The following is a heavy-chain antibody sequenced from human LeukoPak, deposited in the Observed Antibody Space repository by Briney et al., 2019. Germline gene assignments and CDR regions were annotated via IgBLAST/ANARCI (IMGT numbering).Heavy chain of an antibody. CDR1: GFTFSSYA. CDR2: ISGSGGST. V-gene: IGHV3-23*01. J-gene: IGHJ4*02. Sequence: GGSLRLSCAASGFTFSSYAMSWVRQAPGKGLEWVSAISGSGGSTYYADSVKGRFTISRDNSKNTLYLQMNSLRAEDTAVYYCAKDSIVLMVYAPSYWGQGTLVTVSS. D-gene: IGHD2-8*01. CDR3: AKDSIVLMVYAPSY.